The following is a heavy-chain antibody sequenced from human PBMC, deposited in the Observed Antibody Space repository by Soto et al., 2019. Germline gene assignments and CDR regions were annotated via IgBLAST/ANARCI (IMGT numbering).Heavy chain of an antibody. J-gene: IGHJ5*02. CDR2: INPNSGGT. CDR3: ARFPSFIVLRSPNGFDP. D-gene: IGHD2-8*01. V-gene: IGHV1-2*02. Sequence: ASVKVSCKASGYTFTGYYMHWVRQAPGQGLEWMGWINPNSGGTNYAQKFQGRVTMTRDTSISTAYMELSRLRSDDTAVYYCARFPSFIVLRSPNGFDPWGQGTLVTVSS. CDR1: GYTFTGYY.